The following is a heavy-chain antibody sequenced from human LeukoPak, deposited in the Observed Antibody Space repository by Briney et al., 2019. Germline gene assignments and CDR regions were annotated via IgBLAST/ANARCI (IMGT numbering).Heavy chain of an antibody. CDR3: ARSPIYDSSGYYYVGSYYYYMDV. J-gene: IGHJ6*03. D-gene: IGHD3-22*01. CDR1: GGSISSSSYY. V-gene: IGHV4-39*01. Sequence: SETLSLTCTVSGGSISSSSYYWGWIRQPPGKGLEWIGSIYYSGSAYYNPSLKSPVTISVDTSKNQFSLNLSSVTAADTAVYYRARSPIYDSSGYYYVGSYYYYMDVWGKGTTVTVSS. CDR2: IYYSGSA.